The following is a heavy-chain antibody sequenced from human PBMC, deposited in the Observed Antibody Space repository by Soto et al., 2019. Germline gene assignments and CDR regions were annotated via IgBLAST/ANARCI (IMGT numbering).Heavy chain of an antibody. Sequence: EVQLLESGGGLVQPGGSLRLSCAASGFSFSTYSMAWVRQTPGKGLAWVSGLSGGGSNTFYADSVQGRFTISVDNSKNTVYLQMNSLRVEDTAVYYCARWDGYGDVWGHGTLVTVSS. CDR3: ARWDGYGDV. V-gene: IGHV3-23*01. D-gene: IGHD4-17*01. CDR2: LSGGGSNT. J-gene: IGHJ4*01. CDR1: GFSFSTYS.